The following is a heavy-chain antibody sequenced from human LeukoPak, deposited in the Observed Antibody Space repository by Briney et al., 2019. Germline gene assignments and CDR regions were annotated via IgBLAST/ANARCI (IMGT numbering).Heavy chain of an antibody. CDR3: ARQEFPPYSSSWSGWFDP. V-gene: IGHV4-59*08. CDR2: IYYSGST. D-gene: IGHD6-13*01. CDR1: GGSISSYY. Sequence: SETLSLTCTVSGGSISSYYWSWIRQPPGKGLEWIGYIYYSGSTNYNPSLKSRVTISVDTSKNQFSLKLSSVTAADTAVYYCARQEFPPYSSSWSGWFDPWGQGPLVTVSS. J-gene: IGHJ5*02.